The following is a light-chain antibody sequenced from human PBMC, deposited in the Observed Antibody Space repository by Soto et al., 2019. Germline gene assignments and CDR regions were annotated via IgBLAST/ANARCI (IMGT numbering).Light chain of an antibody. CDR1: SSDVGAYDY. V-gene: IGLV2-14*01. CDR3: SSYTSNSTLV. J-gene: IGLJ3*02. CDR2: EVS. Sequence: QSDLTQPASVSGSPGQSITISCTGTSSDVGAYDYVSWYQQHPDKAPKLMIFEVSDRPSGVSNRFSGSNSGNTASLTISGLQAEDEADYFCSSYTSNSTLVFGGGTKVTVL.